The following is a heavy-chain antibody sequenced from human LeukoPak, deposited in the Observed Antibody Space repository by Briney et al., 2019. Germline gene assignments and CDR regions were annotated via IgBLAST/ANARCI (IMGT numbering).Heavy chain of an antibody. D-gene: IGHD6-13*01. Sequence: SGTLSLTCTVSGDSISRYYWSWSRQPPGKGLECIGYVYYTGTTNYNPSLKSRVTMSVDTSKNQFSLRLKSVTAADTAVYYCARHTERGQQLADWGQGIMVTVAS. J-gene: IGHJ4*02. CDR3: ARHTERGQQLAD. V-gene: IGHV4-59*08. CDR1: GDSISRYY. CDR2: VYYTGTT.